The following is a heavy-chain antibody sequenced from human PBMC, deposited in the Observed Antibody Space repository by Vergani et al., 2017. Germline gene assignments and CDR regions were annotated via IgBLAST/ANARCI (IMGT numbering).Heavy chain of an antibody. CDR1: GYTFTSYY. D-gene: IGHD6-19*01. V-gene: IGHV1-46*01. CDR2: INPSGGST. CDR3: ACIAVAGRDGY. Sequence: QVQLVQSGAEVKKPGASVKVSCKASGYTFTSYYMHWVRQAPGQGLEWMGIINPSGGSTSYAQKFQGRVTMTRDTSTSTVYMELSSLSSEDTAVYYCACIAVAGRDGYWGQGTLVTVSS. J-gene: IGHJ4*02.